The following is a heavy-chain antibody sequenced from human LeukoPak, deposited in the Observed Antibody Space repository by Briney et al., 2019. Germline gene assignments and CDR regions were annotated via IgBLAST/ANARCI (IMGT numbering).Heavy chain of an antibody. CDR3: AGPGITMKDAFDI. CDR1: GGSFSGYY. J-gene: IGHJ3*02. CDR2: INHSGST. D-gene: IGHD3-22*01. V-gene: IGHV4-34*01. Sequence: SSETLSLTCAVYGGSFSGYYWSWIRQPPGKGLEWIGEINHSGSTNYNPSLKSRVTISVDTSKNQFSLKLSSVTAADTAVYYCAGPGITMKDAFDIWGQGTMVTVSS.